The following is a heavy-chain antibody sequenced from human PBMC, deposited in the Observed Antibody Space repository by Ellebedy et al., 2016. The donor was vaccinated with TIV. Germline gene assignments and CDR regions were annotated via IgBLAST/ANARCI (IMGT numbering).Heavy chain of an antibody. J-gene: IGHJ4*02. V-gene: IGHV3-7*01. CDR3: VRGGGSGNHFEF. D-gene: IGHD6-19*01. CDR1: GFTVGNNF. CDR2: IDPAGSET. Sequence: PGGSLRLSCAASGFTVGNNFMSWVRQAPGKGLEWVANIDPAGSETNYVDSVKGRFTMSRDNAKSSLFLQMSSLRPDDTAVYYCVRGGGSGNHFEFWGQGTLVAVSS.